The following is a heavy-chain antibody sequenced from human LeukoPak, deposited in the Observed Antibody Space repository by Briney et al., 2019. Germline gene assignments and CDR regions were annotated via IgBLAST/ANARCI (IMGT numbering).Heavy chain of an antibody. CDR1: GFTFSSYS. CDR3: ARDAMSREMRYFDWFNDY. CDR2: ISSSSSFI. D-gene: IGHD3-9*01. J-gene: IGHJ4*02. V-gene: IGHV3-21*01. Sequence: GGSLRLSCAASGFTFSSYSMNWVRQAPGKGLEGVSSISSSSSFIYYADSVKGRFTISRDNAKNSLYLQMDSLRAEDTAVYYCARDAMSREMRYFDWFNDYWGQGTLDTVSS.